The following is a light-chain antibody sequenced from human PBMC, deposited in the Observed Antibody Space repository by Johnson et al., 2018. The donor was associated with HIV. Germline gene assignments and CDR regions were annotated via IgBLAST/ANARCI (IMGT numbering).Light chain of an antibody. CDR3: GTWDSSLSAGV. CDR1: NSNIGDNY. J-gene: IGLJ1*01. Sequence: QAVLTQPPSVSAAPGQKVTISCSGSNSNIGDNYVSWYQQVPGTAPKLLIYENKKRPSWIPDRFSGSKSGTSATLGITGLQTGDEADYYCGTWDSSLSAGVFGTGTKVTVL. CDR2: ENK. V-gene: IGLV1-51*02.